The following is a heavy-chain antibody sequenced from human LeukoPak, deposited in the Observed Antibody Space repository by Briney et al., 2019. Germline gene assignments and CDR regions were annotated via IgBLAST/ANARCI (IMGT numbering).Heavy chain of an antibody. D-gene: IGHD2-2*01. V-gene: IGHV4-30-2*05. CDR3: ARPLYCSSTSCLDVFDI. J-gene: IGHJ3*02. CDR1: GGSISSGGYS. CDR2: IYHSGST. Sequence: SETLSLTCAVSGGSISSGGYSWSWIRQPPGKGLEWIGYIYHSGSTYYNPSLKSRVTISIDTSKNQFSLKLNSVTAADTAMYYCARPLYCSSTSCLDVFDIWGQGTMVTVSS.